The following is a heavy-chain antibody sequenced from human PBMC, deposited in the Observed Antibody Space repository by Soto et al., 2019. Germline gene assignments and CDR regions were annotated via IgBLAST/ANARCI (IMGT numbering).Heavy chain of an antibody. V-gene: IGHV3-74*01. Sequence: GGSLRLSCEDSGFIFTNFWMHWVRQVPGKGLVWVSRIDTSGSSTSYADSVKGRFTISRDNAKNTVSLQMNSLRAEDTGVYYCAKDSWYFDLWSQGSLVTVSS. CDR1: GFIFTNFW. CDR2: IDTSGSST. J-gene: IGHJ4*02. CDR3: AKDSWYFDL. D-gene: IGHD6-13*01.